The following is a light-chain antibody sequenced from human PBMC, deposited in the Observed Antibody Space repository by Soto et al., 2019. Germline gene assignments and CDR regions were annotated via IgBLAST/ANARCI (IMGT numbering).Light chain of an antibody. Sequence: EIVLTQSTATLSLSPVERATLSCRATQSVSSYLAWYQQKPGQAPRLLIYDASNRATGIPARFSGSGSGIDFTLTISSLEPEDFAVYYCQQRSNWPPRTFGQGTKVDIK. CDR1: QSVSSY. CDR2: DAS. CDR3: QQRSNWPPRT. J-gene: IGKJ1*01. V-gene: IGKV3-11*01.